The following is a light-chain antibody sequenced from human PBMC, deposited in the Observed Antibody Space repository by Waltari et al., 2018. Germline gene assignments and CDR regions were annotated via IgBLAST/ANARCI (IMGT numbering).Light chain of an antibody. Sequence: EIVMTQSPATLSVFPGERATLSCRASQSIRSNLAWYQLKPGQAPRLLIYGASTRATGIPARFSGSGSGTQFTLTISSLQSEDFAVHFCQQYDNWLGTFGQGTKVEIK. CDR3: QQYDNWLGT. J-gene: IGKJ1*01. CDR2: GAS. CDR1: QSIRSN. V-gene: IGKV3-15*01.